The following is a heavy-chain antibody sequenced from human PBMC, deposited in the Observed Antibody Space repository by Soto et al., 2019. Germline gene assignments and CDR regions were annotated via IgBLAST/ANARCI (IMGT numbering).Heavy chain of an antibody. CDR2: IIPILGIA. J-gene: IGHJ5*02. D-gene: IGHD3-10*01. Sequence: QVQLVQSGAEVKKPGSSVKVSCKASGGTFSSYTISWVRQAPGQGLEWMGRIIPILGIANYAQKFQGRVTITADKSTSTAYMELSSLRSEDTAVYYCASGGDGSGFYLPLGQGTLVTVSS. CDR1: GGTFSSYT. CDR3: ASGGDGSGFYLP. V-gene: IGHV1-69*02.